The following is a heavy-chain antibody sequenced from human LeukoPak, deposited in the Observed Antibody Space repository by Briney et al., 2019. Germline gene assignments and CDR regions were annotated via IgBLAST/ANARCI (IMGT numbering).Heavy chain of an antibody. CDR1: GFTFSSFG. CDR2: IRYDGSNK. V-gene: IGHV3-30*02. J-gene: IGHJ4*02. D-gene: IGHD3-10*01. CDR3: AKDYYGSGSYYSSYYFDY. Sequence: PGGSLRLSCAASGFTFSSFGMHWVRQAPGKGLEWVAFIRYDGSNKYYADSVKGRFTISRDNSKNTLYLQMNSLRAEDTAVYYCAKDYYGSGSYYSSYYFDYWGQGTLVTVSS.